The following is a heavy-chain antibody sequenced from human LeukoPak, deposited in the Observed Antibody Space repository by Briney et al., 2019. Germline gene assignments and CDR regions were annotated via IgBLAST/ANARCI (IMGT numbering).Heavy chain of an antibody. CDR2: IYAGGTT. D-gene: IGHD2-21*01. Sequence: SETLSLTCNVSGGSISGYYWTWIWQRAGKGLEWIGRIYAGGTTNYNPSFASRVTISADKSKNQFSLSLNSVTAADTAVYYCARVVAYRFDPWGQGTLVTVSS. CDR3: ARVVAYRFDP. V-gene: IGHV4-4*07. CDR1: GGSISGYY. J-gene: IGHJ5*02.